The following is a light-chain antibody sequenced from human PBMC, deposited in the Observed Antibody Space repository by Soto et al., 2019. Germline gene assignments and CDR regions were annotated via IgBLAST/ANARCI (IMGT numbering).Light chain of an antibody. J-gene: IGLJ2*01. V-gene: IGLV2-23*02. Sequence: QSALTQPASVSGSPGQSISISCTGTSSDIGSYNLVSWYQHHPGKAPKLMIYEVNKRPSGVSDRFSGSKSGYTASLTISGLQAEDEADYYCCSYADSNTLLFGGETKLTVL. CDR2: EVN. CDR3: CSYADSNTLL. CDR1: SSDIGSYNL.